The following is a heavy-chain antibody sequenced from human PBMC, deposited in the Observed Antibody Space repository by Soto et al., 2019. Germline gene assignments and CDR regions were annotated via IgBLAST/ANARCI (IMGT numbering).Heavy chain of an antibody. V-gene: IGHV1-18*01. CDR2: ISAYNGNT. Sequence: VASVKVSCKASGYTFTSYGISWVRQAPGQGLEWMGWISAYNGNTNYAQKLQGRVTMTTDTSTSTAYMELRSLRSDDTAVYYCARDRSFPYSSSWSDYWGQGTLVTVSS. CDR3: ARDRSFPYSSSWSDY. J-gene: IGHJ4*02. D-gene: IGHD6-13*01. CDR1: GYTFTSYG.